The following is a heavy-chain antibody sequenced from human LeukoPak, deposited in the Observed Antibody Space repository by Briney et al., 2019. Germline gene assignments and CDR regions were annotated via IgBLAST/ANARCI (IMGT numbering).Heavy chain of an antibody. Sequence: GGSLRLSCAASGFTFSSYEMNWVRQAPGKGLEWVSYISSSGSTIYYADSVKGRFTISRDNAKNSLYLQMNSLRAEDTAVYYCARDHAPAGYRDYVPYYYYYYMDVWGKGTTVTVSS. CDR2: ISSSGSTI. V-gene: IGHV3-48*03. J-gene: IGHJ6*03. D-gene: IGHD4-17*01. CDR3: ARDHAPAGYRDYVPYYYYYYMDV. CDR1: GFTFSSYE.